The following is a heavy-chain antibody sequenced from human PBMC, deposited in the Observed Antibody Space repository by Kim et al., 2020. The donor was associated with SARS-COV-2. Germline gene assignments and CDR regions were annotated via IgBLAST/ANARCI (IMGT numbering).Heavy chain of an antibody. V-gene: IGHV4-39*07. J-gene: IGHJ5*02. D-gene: IGHD3-3*01. CDR3: ARAITIFGVVIGVAWFDP. Sequence: KSRVTISVDTSKNQFSLKLSSVTAADTAVYYCARAITIFGVVIGVAWFDPWGQGTLVTVSS.